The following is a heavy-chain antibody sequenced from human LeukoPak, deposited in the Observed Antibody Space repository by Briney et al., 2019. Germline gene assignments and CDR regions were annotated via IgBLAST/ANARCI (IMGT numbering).Heavy chain of an antibody. V-gene: IGHV1-69*05. J-gene: IGHJ4*02. CDR1: GGTFSSYA. CDR2: IIPIFGTA. Sequence: ASVKVSCKASGGTFSSYAISWVRQAPGQGLEWMGRIIPIFGTANYAQKFQGRVTITTDESTSTAYMELSSLRSEDTAVYYCARGIPYSSGWYIDYWGQGTLVTVSP. CDR3: ARGIPYSSGWYIDY. D-gene: IGHD6-19*01.